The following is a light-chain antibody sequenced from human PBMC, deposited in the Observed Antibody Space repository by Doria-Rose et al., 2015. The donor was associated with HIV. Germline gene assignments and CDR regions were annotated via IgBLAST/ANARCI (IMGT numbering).Light chain of an antibody. V-gene: IGLV3-19*01. CDR2: GKN. J-gene: IGLJ2*01. CDR1: SLRSSY. Sequence: VVTQEPAVSVALRQTVRITCQGDSLRSSYASWDQQKPGQAPIHVIYGKNNQASGIPDRFSGSSSGNTASLTITGAQAEDEADYYCSSRDSSANHVLFGGGTKVTVL. CDR3: SSRDSSANHVL.